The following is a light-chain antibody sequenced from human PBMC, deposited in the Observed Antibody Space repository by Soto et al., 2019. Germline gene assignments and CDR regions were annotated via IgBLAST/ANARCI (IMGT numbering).Light chain of an antibody. Sequence: EIMMTQSPATLSVSPGERATLSCRASQSVSSNVAWYQQRPGQAPRLLIYSAVMRVTGIPGRFSGSGSGTDFTLTISRLEPEDFAVYYCQQYGSSPWTFGQGTKVDI. CDR3: QQYGSSPWT. V-gene: IGKV3-20*01. CDR1: QSVSSN. CDR2: SAV. J-gene: IGKJ1*01.